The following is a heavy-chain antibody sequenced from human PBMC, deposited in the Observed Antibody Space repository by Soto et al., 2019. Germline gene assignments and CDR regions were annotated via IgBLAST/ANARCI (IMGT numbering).Heavy chain of an antibody. J-gene: IGHJ4*02. D-gene: IGHD3-10*01. Sequence: SETLSLTCTVSGGSISSSSYYWGWIRQPPGKGLEWIGSIYYSGSTYYNPSLKSRVTISVDTSKNQFSLKLSSVTAADTAVYYCARQFNYGPGDFDYWGQGTLVTVAS. V-gene: IGHV4-39*01. CDR1: GGSISSSSYY. CDR2: IYYSGST. CDR3: ARQFNYGPGDFDY.